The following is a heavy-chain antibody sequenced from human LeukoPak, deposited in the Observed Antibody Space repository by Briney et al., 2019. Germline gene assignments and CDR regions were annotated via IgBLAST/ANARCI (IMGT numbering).Heavy chain of an antibody. V-gene: IGHV3-30*02. CDR1: GFTFSSYG. D-gene: IGHD3-3*01. CDR3: AKDLDDFWSGPIPFDY. CDR2: IRYDGSNK. Sequence: GGSLRLSCAASGFTFSSYGMHWVRQAPGKGLEWVAFIRYDGSNKYYADSVKGRFTISRDNSKNTLYLQMNSLRAEDTAVYYCAKDLDDFWSGPIPFDYWGQGTLVTVSS. J-gene: IGHJ4*02.